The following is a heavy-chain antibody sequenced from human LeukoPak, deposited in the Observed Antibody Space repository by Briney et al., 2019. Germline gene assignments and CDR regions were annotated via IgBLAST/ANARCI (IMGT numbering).Heavy chain of an antibody. Sequence: TGGSLRLSCAASGFTFSSYAMHWVRQAPGKGLEWVAVISYDGSNKYYADSVKGRFTISRDNSKNTLYLQMNSLRAEDTAVYYCARVRYYYDSSGYYPGAFDIWGQGTMVTVSS. V-gene: IGHV3-30*04. CDR2: ISYDGSNK. CDR3: ARVRYYYDSSGYYPGAFDI. CDR1: GFTFSSYA. J-gene: IGHJ3*02. D-gene: IGHD3-22*01.